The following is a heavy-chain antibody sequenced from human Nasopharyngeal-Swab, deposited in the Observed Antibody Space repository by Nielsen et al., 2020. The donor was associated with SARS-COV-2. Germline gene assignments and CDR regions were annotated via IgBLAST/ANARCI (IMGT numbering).Heavy chain of an antibody. CDR3: ARGRGGGYDPWGYYYYDMDV. V-gene: IGHV3-21*01. CDR1: GFRFSDYS. Sequence: GGSLRLSCAASGFRFSDYSMNWVRQAPGKGPEWVSFISGSGDFIYYADSVKGRFTISRDNPKNSLYLQMNSLRAEDTAVYYCARGRGGGYDPWGYYYYDMDVWGHGTTVTVSS. D-gene: IGHD5-12*01. CDR2: ISGSGDFI. J-gene: IGHJ6*02.